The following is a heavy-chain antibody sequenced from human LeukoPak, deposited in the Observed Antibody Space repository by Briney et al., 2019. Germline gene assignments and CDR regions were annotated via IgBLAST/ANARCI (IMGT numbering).Heavy chain of an antibody. CDR1: GGSISSGGYS. D-gene: IGHD1-26*01. Sequence: KTSETLSLTCAVYGGSISSGGYSWSWIRQPPGKGLEWIGYIYHSGSTYYNPSLKSRVTISVDRSKNQFSLKLSSVTAADTAVYYCARGNEWELRAFDYWGQGTLVTVSS. CDR2: IYHSGST. CDR3: ARGNEWELRAFDY. J-gene: IGHJ4*02. V-gene: IGHV4-30-2*01.